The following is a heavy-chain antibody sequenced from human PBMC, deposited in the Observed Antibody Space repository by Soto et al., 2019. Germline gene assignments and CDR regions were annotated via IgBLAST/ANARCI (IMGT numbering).Heavy chain of an antibody. D-gene: IGHD6-6*01. V-gene: IGHV1-69*13. J-gene: IGHJ6*02. CDR1: GGTFSSYA. Sequence: GASVKVSCKASGGTFSSYAISWVRQAPGQGLEWMGGIIPIFGTANYAQKFQGRVTITADESTSTAYMELSSLRSEDTAVYYCAVRAASLYYYYYGMDVWGQGTTVTVYS. CDR2: IIPIFGTA. CDR3: AVRAASLYYYYYGMDV.